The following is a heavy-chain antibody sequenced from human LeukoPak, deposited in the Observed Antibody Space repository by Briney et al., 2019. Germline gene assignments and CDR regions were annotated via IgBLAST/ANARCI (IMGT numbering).Heavy chain of an antibody. V-gene: IGHV4-4*07. J-gene: IGHJ4*02. D-gene: IGHD6-13*01. Sequence: SETLSLTCTVSGGSISSYYWSWIRQPAGKGLEWIGRIYSTGSTNYNPSLKSRGTMSVDTSKNQFSLRLRSVTAADTAVYYCARQIASAGTAGFDFWGQGALATVSS. CDR2: IYSTGST. CDR3: ARQIASAGTAGFDF. CDR1: GGSISSYY.